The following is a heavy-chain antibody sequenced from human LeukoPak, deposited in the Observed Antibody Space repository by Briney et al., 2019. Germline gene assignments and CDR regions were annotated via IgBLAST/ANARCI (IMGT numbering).Heavy chain of an antibody. V-gene: IGHV1-2*02. J-gene: IGHJ6*02. Sequence: ASVKVSCKASGYTFTGYYMHWVRQAPGQGLEWMGWINPNSGGTNYAQKFQGRVTMTRDTSISTAYMDLSRLRSDDTAVCYCASNPPTSSTYYYYGMDVWGQGTTVTVSS. CDR1: GYTFTGYY. CDR2: INPNSGGT. CDR3: ASNPPTSSTYYYYGMDV. D-gene: IGHD2-2*01.